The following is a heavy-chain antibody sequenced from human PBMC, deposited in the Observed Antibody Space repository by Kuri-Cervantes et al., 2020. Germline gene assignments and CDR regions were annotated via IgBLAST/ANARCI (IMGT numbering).Heavy chain of an antibody. D-gene: IGHD3-22*01. CDR1: GFTFSSYA. V-gene: IGHV3-30-3*01. CDR2: ISYDGSNK. J-gene: IGHJ4*02. CDR3: AGGYDSSGYYFYRFDY. Sequence: GGSLRLSCAASGFTFSSYAMHWVRQAPGKGLEWVAVISYDGSNKYYADSVKGRFTISRDNSKNTLYLQMNSLRAEDTAVYYCAGGYDSSGYYFYRFDYWGQGTLVTVSS.